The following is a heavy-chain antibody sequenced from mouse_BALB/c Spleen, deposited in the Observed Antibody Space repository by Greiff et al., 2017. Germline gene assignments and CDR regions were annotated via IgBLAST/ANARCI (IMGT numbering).Heavy chain of an antibody. Sequence: EVQLVESGGGLVQPGGSLRLSCATSGFTFTAYYMSWVRQPPGKALEWLGFIRNKANGYTTEYSASVKGRFTISRDNSQSILYLQMNTLRAEDSATYYCARDGYYPPFAYWGQGTLVTVSA. CDR2: IRNKANGYTT. V-gene: IGHV7-3*02. D-gene: IGHD2-3*01. CDR1: GFTFTAYY. J-gene: IGHJ3*01. CDR3: ARDGYYPPFAY.